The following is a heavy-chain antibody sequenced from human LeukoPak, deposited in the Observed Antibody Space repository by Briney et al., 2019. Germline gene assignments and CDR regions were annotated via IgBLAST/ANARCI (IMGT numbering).Heavy chain of an antibody. CDR1: GGSISSYY. CDR2: IYYSGST. D-gene: IGHD3-22*01. J-gene: IGHJ4*02. Sequence: PSETLSLTCTVSGGSISSYYWSWFRQPPGRGLEWIGYIYYSGSTYYNPSFKSRVTISVDTSKNQFSLKLSSVTAADTAVYYCASDRSRPPYYFDYWGQGTLVTVSS. CDR3: ASDRSRPPYYFDY. V-gene: IGHV4-59*04.